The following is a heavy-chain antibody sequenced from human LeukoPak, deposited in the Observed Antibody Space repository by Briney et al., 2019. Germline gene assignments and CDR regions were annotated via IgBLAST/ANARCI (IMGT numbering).Heavy chain of an antibody. J-gene: IGHJ4*02. CDR1: GYSFISYW. CDR2: IDPSDSYT. Sequence: GESLKISCKGSGYSFISYWITWVRQMPGKGLEWMGRIDPSDSYTNYRPSFQGRVAISADKSINTVFLQLSRLKASDTAIYYCVRHLIVGTTGAVDYWGQGTLVTVSS. CDR3: VRHLIVGTTGAVDY. D-gene: IGHD1-26*01. V-gene: IGHV5-10-1*01.